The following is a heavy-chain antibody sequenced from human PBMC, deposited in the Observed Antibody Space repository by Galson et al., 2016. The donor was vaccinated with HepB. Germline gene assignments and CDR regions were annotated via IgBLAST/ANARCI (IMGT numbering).Heavy chain of an antibody. CDR1: GDSISSSTYY. D-gene: IGHD6-19*01. CDR2: VFKTGST. CDR3: VRRSGWFNWFDP. Sequence: ATLSLTCAVSGDSISSSTYYWGWIRQPPGKDLEWIGTVFKTGSTYYNPSLKSRLTISVDTSKNQFSLNLTSVTAADTAIYYCVRRSGWFNWFDPWGQGTLV. V-gene: IGHV4-39*01. J-gene: IGHJ5*02.